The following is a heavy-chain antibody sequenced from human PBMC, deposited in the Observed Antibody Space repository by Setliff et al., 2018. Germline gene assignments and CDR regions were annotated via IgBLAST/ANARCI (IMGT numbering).Heavy chain of an antibody. CDR1: GGTFTYYY. Sequence: PSETLSLTCAASGGTFTYYYWTWIRQPPGKGLEWIGEINHSGSTNYNPSLKSRATISIDTSKNQFSLKLTSVTATDTAVYYCARDRFDSAIDYWGQGTLVTVSS. CDR3: ARDRFDSAIDY. D-gene: IGHD3-16*01. J-gene: IGHJ4*02. CDR2: INHSGST. V-gene: IGHV4-34*01.